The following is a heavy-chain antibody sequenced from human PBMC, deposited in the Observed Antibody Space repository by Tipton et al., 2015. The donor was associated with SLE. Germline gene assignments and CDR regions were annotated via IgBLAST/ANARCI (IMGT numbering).Heavy chain of an antibody. J-gene: IGHJ3*02. CDR2: IYYTGTT. V-gene: IGHV4-39*07. D-gene: IGHD3-22*01. CDR1: GDSISSSSYY. CDR3: ARAVMKRIAMRVPSRAFDI. Sequence: TLSLTCTVSGDSISSSSYYWGWLRQSPGKGLEWIGTIYYTGTTYYSPSLKSRVTLSLHTSKSQFSLKLTSVTAADTALYYCARAVMKRIAMRVPSRAFDIWGRGTMVTVSS.